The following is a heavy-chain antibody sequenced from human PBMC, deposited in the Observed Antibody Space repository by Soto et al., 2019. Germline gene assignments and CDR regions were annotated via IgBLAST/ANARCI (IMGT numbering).Heavy chain of an antibody. CDR3: ARVKLTVYSWYDFGMSG. V-gene: IGHV3-33*01. Sequence: HPGGSLRLSCAASGFTFSSYGMHWVRQAPGKGLEWVAVIWYDGSNKYYADSVKGRFTISRDNSKNTLYLQMNSLRAEDTAVYYYARVKLTVYSWYDFGMSGRGHGTMFTIS. J-gene: IGHJ3*01. D-gene: IGHD3-9*01. CDR1: GFTFSSYG. CDR2: IWYDGSNK.